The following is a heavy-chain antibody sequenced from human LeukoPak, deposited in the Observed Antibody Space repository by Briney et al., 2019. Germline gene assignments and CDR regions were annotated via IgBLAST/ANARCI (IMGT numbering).Heavy chain of an antibody. Sequence: GGSLRLSCAASGFTFKSAWMNWVHQAPGKGLKWVSRIKSKTDGGTTDCAAPVKGRFSISRDDSTNTLYLQMNSLKAEDTAVYYCTSFTISSGFPWGQGTLVTVSS. CDR3: TSFTISSGFP. CDR1: GFTFKSAW. D-gene: IGHD1-14*01. CDR2: IKSKTDGGTT. J-gene: IGHJ5*02. V-gene: IGHV3-15*07.